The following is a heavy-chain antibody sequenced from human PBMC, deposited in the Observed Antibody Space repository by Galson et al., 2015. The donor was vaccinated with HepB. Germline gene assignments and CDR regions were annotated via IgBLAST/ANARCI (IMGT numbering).Heavy chain of an antibody. CDR3: ARGYYGSGSFGGDAFDI. Sequence: SLRLSCAASGFTFSSYSMNWVRQAPGKGLEWVSYISGSSSTIFYANSVKGRFTISRDNAKNSLYLQMNSLRAEDTAVYYCARGYYGSGSFGGDAFDIWGQGAMVTVSS. J-gene: IGHJ3*02. CDR2: ISGSSSTI. V-gene: IGHV3-48*04. D-gene: IGHD3-10*01. CDR1: GFTFSSYS.